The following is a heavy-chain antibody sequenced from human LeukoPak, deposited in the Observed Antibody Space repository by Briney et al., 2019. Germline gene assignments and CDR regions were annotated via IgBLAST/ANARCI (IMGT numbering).Heavy chain of an antibody. CDR2: IIPIFGTA. CDR1: GGTFSSYA. D-gene: IGHD2-15*01. J-gene: IGHJ4*02. Sequence: ASVKVSFKASGGTFSSYAISWVRQAPGQGLEWMGGIIPIFGTANYAQKFQSRVTITADESTSTAYMELSSLRSEDTAVYYCTRGCSGGSCYAYFDYWGQGTLVTVSS. V-gene: IGHV1-69*13. CDR3: TRGCSGGSCYAYFDY.